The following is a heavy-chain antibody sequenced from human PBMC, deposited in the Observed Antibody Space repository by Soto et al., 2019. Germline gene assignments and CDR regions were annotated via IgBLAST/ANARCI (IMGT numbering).Heavy chain of an antibody. D-gene: IGHD1-26*01. Sequence: GGSLRLSCAVSGLTFSRYAMSWVRQAPGEGLEWVSAIINTGGDTLYADSVKARFTISRDNFKNTLYLQMNSLRAEDAAIYYCAKASGESYPESRVFDQWGQGTRVTVSS. CDR2: IINTGGDT. CDR3: AKASGESYPESRVFDQ. V-gene: IGHV3-23*01. CDR1: GLTFSRYA. J-gene: IGHJ4*02.